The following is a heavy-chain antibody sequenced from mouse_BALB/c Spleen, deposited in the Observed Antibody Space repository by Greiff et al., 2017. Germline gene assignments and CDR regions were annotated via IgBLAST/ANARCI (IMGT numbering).Heavy chain of an antibody. CDR3: AREGAIYSGAFDY. CDR1: GYTFTSYV. V-gene: IGHV1-14*01. J-gene: IGHJ2*01. CDR2: INPYNDGT. D-gene: IGHD2-1*01. Sequence: VQLQQSGPELVKPGASVKMSCKASGYTFTSYVMHWVKQKPGQGLEWIGYINPYNDGTKYNEKFKGKATLTSDKSSSTAYMELSSLTSEDSAVYYCAREGAIYSGAFDYWGQGTTLTVSS.